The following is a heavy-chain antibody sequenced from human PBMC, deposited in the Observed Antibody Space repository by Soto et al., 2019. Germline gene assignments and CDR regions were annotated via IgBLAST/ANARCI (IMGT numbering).Heavy chain of an antibody. CDR1: GGTFSSYA. Sequence: ASVKVSCTASGGTFSSYAISWVRQAPGQGLEWMGGIIPIFGTANYAQKFQGRVTITADESTSTAYMELSSLRSEDTAVYYCASFKWELLNYFDYWGQGTLVTVSS. CDR2: IIPIFGTA. V-gene: IGHV1-69*13. J-gene: IGHJ4*02. D-gene: IGHD1-26*01. CDR3: ASFKWELLNYFDY.